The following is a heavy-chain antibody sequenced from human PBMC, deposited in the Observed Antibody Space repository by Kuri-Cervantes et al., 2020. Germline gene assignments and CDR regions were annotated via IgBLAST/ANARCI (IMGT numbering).Heavy chain of an antibody. CDR2: INPNSGGT. V-gene: IGHV1-2*04. CDR1: GYTFTGYY. D-gene: IGHD6-19*01. Sequence: ASVKVSCKASGYTFTGYYMHWVRQAPGQGLEWMGWINPNSGGTNYAQKFQGWVTMTRDTSISTAYMELSRLRSDDTAVYYCARSGGWYFIGIGYWGQGTLVTVSS. J-gene: IGHJ4*02. CDR3: ARSGGWYFIGIGY.